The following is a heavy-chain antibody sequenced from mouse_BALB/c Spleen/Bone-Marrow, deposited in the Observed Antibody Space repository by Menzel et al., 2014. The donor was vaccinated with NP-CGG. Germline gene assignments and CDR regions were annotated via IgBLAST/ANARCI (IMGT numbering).Heavy chain of an antibody. CDR1: GFTFXSYT. CDR2: ISNGGGST. V-gene: IGHV5-12-2*01. Sequence: EVKLMESGGNLVQPGGSLKLSCAASGFTFXSYTMSWVRQTPEKRLERVAYISNGGGSTYYPDTVKGRFTISRDNATNTLYLQMSSLKSEDTAMYYCARQSYEGFAYWGQGTLVTVSA. D-gene: IGHD2-3*01. J-gene: IGHJ3*01. CDR3: ARQSYEGFAY.